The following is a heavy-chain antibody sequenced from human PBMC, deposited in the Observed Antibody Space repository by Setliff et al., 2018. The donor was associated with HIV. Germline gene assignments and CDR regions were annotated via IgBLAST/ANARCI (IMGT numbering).Heavy chain of an antibody. CDR1: GGSISGYY. J-gene: IGHJ4*02. CDR2: IHYRGNT. Sequence: PSETLSLTCTVSGGSISGYYWTWIRQPPFKGLEWIGYIHYRGNTDYNPSLKSRVTMSVDTSKNQFSLKLSSVTAADTAVYYCATRRGDSWSFDFWGQGTPVTVSS. V-gene: IGHV4-59*01. D-gene: IGHD2-8*02. CDR3: ATRRGDSWSFDF.